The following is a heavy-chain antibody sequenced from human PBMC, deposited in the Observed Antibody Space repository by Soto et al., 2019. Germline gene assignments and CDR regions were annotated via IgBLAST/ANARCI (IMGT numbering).Heavy chain of an antibody. CDR2: ISGSGDTT. Sequence: PGGSLRLSCAASGFTFNNYAMGLVRQAPGKGLQWVSAISGSGDTTYYADSVKGRFTISRDNSKKTLYLQMNGLRAEDTAVYYCAKDQTAMTTFDFWGQGALVTVSS. CDR3: AKDQTAMTTFDF. D-gene: IGHD4-17*01. CDR1: GFTFNNYA. V-gene: IGHV3-23*01. J-gene: IGHJ4*02.